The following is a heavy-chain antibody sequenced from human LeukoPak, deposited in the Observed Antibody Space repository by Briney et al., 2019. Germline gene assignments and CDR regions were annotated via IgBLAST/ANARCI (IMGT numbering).Heavy chain of an antibody. J-gene: IGHJ4*02. CDR2: ILSGGDT. D-gene: IGHD3-16*01. V-gene: IGHV3-23*01. Sequence: GRCLRLSCAPSAFTFNSYPMTCVRQAPGEGREWVSSILSGGDTYYADSVKGRFTISRDNSRDTLYLQMNSLRAEDTAVYYCARGGGAYTPFDCWGLGTLVTVSS. CDR1: AFTFNSYP. CDR3: ARGGGAYTPFDC.